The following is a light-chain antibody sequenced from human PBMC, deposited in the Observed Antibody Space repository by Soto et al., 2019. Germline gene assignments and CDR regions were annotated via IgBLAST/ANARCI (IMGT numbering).Light chain of an antibody. CDR2: WES. V-gene: IGKV4-1*01. CDR3: QHYYSDPPWT. CDR1: QSVLYSFNNKNY. J-gene: IGKJ1*01. Sequence: DIVMTQSPDSLAVSLGERATINCRSSQSVLYSFNNKNYLGWYQQKPGQAPKLLIYWESTRASGVPDRFSGSGSGTDFTLTISSLQAEDVAVYYCQHYYSDPPWTFGQGTRVEIK.